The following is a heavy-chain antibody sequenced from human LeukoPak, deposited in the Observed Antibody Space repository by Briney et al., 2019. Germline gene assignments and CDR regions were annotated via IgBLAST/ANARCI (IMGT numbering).Heavy chain of an antibody. J-gene: IGHJ4*02. CDR1: GFSFSGYG. CDR3: ARRAWLED. D-gene: IGHD5-12*01. CDR2: IHYDGARS. V-gene: IGHV3-30*02. Sequence: GGSLRLSCAASGFSFSGYGMHWVRQAPGKGLEWVAFIHYDGARSYYADSVKGRFTISRDNSRNTLYLQMNSLRPEDTAVYYCARRAWLEDWGQGTLVTVSS.